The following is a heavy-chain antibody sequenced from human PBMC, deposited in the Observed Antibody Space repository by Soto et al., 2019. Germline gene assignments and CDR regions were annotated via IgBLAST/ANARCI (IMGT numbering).Heavy chain of an antibody. CDR2: ISWNSGSI. D-gene: IGHD3-10*01. Sequence: EVHLVESGGGLVQPGRSLRLSCAASGFTFDDYAMHWVRQAPGKGLEWVSGISWNSGSIGYADSVKGRFTISRDNAKNSLYLQMNSLRAEDTALYYCAKDATTMVRGGISCYGMEVWGQGTTVTVSS. CDR3: AKDATTMVRGGISCYGMEV. V-gene: IGHV3-9*01. J-gene: IGHJ6*02. CDR1: GFTFDDYA.